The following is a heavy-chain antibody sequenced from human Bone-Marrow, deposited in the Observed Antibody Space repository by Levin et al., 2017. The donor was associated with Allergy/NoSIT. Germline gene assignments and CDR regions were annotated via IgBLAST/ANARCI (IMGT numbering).Heavy chain of an antibody. D-gene: IGHD2-15*01. CDR2: ISYDGSNK. CDR3: IGVVAPTKYFDY. V-gene: IGHV3-30*04. CDR1: GFTFSSYA. J-gene: IGHJ4*02. Sequence: QPGGSLRLSCAASGFTFSSYAMHWVRQAPGKGLEWVAVISYDGSNKYYADSVKGRFTISRDNSKNTLYLQMNSLRAEDTAVYYCIGVVAPTKYFDYWGQGTLVTVSS.